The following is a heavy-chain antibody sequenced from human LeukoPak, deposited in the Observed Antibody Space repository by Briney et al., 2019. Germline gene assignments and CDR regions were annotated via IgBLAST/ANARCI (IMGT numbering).Heavy chain of an antibody. D-gene: IGHD4-11*01. CDR2: IIPIFGTA. J-gene: IGHJ6*04. CDR3: AREGGDVRTTYYYYGMDV. Sequence: SVKVSCKASGGNFSSYAISWVRQAPGQGLEWMGVIIPIFGTANYAQKFQGRVTITADKSTSTAYMELSSLRSEDTAVYYCAREGGDVRTTYYYYGMDVWDKGTTVTVSS. CDR1: GGNFSSYA. V-gene: IGHV1-69*06.